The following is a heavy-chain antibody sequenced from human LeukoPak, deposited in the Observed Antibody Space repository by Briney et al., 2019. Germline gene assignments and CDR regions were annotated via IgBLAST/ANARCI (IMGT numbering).Heavy chain of an antibody. J-gene: IGHJ4*02. CDR1: GFTLFTFNNAW. CDR2: IKSKTDGGTT. V-gene: IGHV3-15*01. Sequence: GGSLRLSCTASGFTLFTFNNAWMSWVRQTPGKGLEWIGRIKSKTDGGTTEYTAPVKGRFSISRDDSKNTVYQQVNSLKTEDTAVYYCTTDLLDYWGQGTLVTVSS. CDR3: TTDLLDY.